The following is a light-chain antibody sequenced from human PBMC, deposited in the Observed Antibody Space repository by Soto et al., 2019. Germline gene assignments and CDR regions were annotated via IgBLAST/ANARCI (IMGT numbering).Light chain of an antibody. CDR2: GAS. CDR3: QQLRT. J-gene: IGKJ1*01. V-gene: IGKV1-9*01. CDR1: QGISSY. Sequence: DIQLTQSPSFLSASVGDRVIITCRASQGISSYLAWYQQKPGKAPKLLIYGASALQSGVPSRFSGSGSGTEFTLTISSLQAEDFASYYCQQLRTFGQGTKVEIK.